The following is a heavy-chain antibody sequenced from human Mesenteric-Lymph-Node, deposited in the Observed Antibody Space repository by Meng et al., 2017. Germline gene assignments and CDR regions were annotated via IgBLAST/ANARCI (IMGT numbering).Heavy chain of an antibody. D-gene: IGHD3-10*01. Sequence: QGQLVQAGAEVKKPGASVKVSCKASGYTFTSYDINWVRLATGQGLERMGWMNPNSGNTGYAQKFQGRVTMTRNTSISTAYMELSSLRSEDTAVYYCARDLPYYYGSGSYQDYWGQGTLVTV. J-gene: IGHJ4*02. CDR2: MNPNSGNT. V-gene: IGHV1-8*01. CDR1: GYTFTSYD. CDR3: ARDLPYYYGSGSYQDY.